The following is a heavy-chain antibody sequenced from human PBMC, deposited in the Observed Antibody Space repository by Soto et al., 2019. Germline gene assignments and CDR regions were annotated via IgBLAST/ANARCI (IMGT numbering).Heavy chain of an antibody. D-gene: IGHD1-26*01. V-gene: IGHV3-48*02. J-gene: IGHJ5*02. CDR1: GFTFSSYS. CDR3: ARGLGGANNWFDP. Sequence: EVQLVESGGGLVQPGGSLRLSCAASGFTFSSYSMNWVRQAPGKGLEWVSYISSSSSTIYYADAVKGRFTISRDNAKNSLYLQMNSLSDEDTAVYYCARGLGGANNWFDPWGQGTLVTVSS. CDR2: ISSSSSTI.